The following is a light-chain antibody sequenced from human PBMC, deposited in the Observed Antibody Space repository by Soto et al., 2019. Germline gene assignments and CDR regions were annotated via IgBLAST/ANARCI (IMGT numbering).Light chain of an antibody. CDR2: EVS. CDR1: TSDVGSYDL. CDR3: CSFAGSSNLYV. V-gene: IGLV2-23*02. J-gene: IGLJ1*01. Sequence: QSLLTQPSSVSRSRGRSNPITSTGTTSDVGSYDLVSWYQHHPGKAPKLLIYEVSKRPSGVSDRFSGSKSGNTASLTISGLQTEDEADYYCCSFAGSSNLYVFGTGTKVTV.